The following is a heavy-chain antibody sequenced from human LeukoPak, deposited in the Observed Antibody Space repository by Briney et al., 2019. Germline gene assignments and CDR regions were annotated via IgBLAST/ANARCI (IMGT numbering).Heavy chain of an antibody. J-gene: IGHJ4*02. CDR1: GGSISSDDYF. CDR3: ARYYDILTGYFDF. D-gene: IGHD3-9*01. V-gene: IGHV4-30-4*01. Sequence: SGTLSLTCTVSGGSISSDDYFWSWIRQPPGKGLEWIGYIYFSGSTYYNPSLKSRVTISVDTSKNQFSLKLSSVTAADTAVYYCARYYDILTGYFDFWGQGTLVTVSS. CDR2: IYFSGST.